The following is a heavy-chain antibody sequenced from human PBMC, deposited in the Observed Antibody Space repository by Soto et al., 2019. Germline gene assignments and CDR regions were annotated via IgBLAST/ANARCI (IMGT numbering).Heavy chain of an antibody. CDR3: ARGIAAAYNWFDP. V-gene: IGHV1-46*01. CDR2: IKXSGGRX. Sequence: GXXVKVSCKASGYTFTIYYMHWVRQAPGQXLEWMGTIKXSGGRXSYAQKFQGRVXTTRDTSTXTVYMELRSLRSEDTAVYYCARGIAAAYNWFDPWGKGTLVTVSS. J-gene: IGHJ5*02. D-gene: IGHD6-13*01. CDR1: GYTFTIYY.